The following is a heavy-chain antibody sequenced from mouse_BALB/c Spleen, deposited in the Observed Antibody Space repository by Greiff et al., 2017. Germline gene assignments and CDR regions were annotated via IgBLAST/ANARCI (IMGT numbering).Heavy chain of an antibody. CDR1: GFTFSSYA. D-gene: IGHD2-3*01. Sequence: EVQLVESGGGLVKPGGSLKLSCAASGFTFSSYAMSWVRQTPEKRLEWVATISSGGSYTYYPDSVKGRFTISRDNAKNTLYLQMSSLRSEDTAMYYCARPYEGAMDYWGQGTSVTVSS. V-gene: IGHV5-9-3*01. J-gene: IGHJ4*01. CDR2: ISSGGSYT. CDR3: ARPYEGAMDY.